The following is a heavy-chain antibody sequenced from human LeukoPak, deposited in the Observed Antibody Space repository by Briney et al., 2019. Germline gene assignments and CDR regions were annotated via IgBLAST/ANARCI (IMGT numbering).Heavy chain of an antibody. CDR1: GGSISNTLYY. J-gene: IGHJ3*02. Sequence: PSETLSLTCTVSGGSISNTLYYWAWIRQPPGKGLESIGSIYYSGSTYYNPSLKSRVTISVDTSKNQFSLKLSSVTAADTAVYYCARSRRITMIVVVIPDAFDIWGQGTMVTVSS. D-gene: IGHD3-22*01. V-gene: IGHV4-39*01. CDR2: IYYSGST. CDR3: ARSRRITMIVVVIPDAFDI.